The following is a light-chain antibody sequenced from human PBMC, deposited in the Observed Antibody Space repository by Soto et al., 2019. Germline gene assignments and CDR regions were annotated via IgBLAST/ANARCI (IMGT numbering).Light chain of an antibody. CDR2: GAS. CDR3: QQYRNSPRT. Sequence: EIVMTQSPATLSVSPGERATLSCRASQSLSDTLAWYQQKPGQAPRLLIYGASTRATGIPARFTGSGSGTEFTLTISSLQSEDIAVYYCQQYRNSPRTFGQGTKVEIK. J-gene: IGKJ1*01. CDR1: QSLSDT. V-gene: IGKV3-15*01.